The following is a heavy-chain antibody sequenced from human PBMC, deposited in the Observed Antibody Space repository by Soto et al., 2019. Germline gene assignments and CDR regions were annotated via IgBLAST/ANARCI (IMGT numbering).Heavy chain of an antibody. D-gene: IGHD2-2*01. Sequence: QVQLVESGGGVVQPGRSLRLSCAASGFTFSSYGMHWVRQAPGKGLEWVAVIWYDGSNKYYADSVKGRFTISRDNSKNTLYLQMNSLRDEETAVYYCARVQVPAVFYGMDVWGQGSTVTVSS. CDR3: ARVQVPAVFYGMDV. CDR2: IWYDGSNK. CDR1: GFTFSSYG. V-gene: IGHV3-33*01. J-gene: IGHJ6*02.